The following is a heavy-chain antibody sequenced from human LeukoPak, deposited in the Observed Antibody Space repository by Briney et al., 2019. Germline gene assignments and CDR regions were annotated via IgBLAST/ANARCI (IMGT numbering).Heavy chain of an antibody. Sequence: PGGSLRISCAASGFTFSSYAISWVRQAPGKGLEWVSAISGSGGSTYYADSVKGRFTISRDNSKNTLYVQMNSLRAEDTAVYYCAKTPRYCSGGSCYGGYFDYWGQGTLVTVSS. CDR3: AKTPRYCSGGSCYGGYFDY. CDR2: ISGSGGST. D-gene: IGHD2-15*01. CDR1: GFTFSSYA. J-gene: IGHJ4*02. V-gene: IGHV3-23*01.